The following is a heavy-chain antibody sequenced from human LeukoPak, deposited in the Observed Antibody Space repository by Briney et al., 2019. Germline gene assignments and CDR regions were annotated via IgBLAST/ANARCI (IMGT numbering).Heavy chain of an antibody. D-gene: IGHD3-3*01. CDR1: GFTFSTYV. CDR2: ISSNGGRT. J-gene: IGHJ4*02. V-gene: IGHV3-64D*09. Sequence: GGSLRLSCSASGFTFSTYVMHWVRQAPGKGLEYISRISSNGGRTYYADSVEGRFTISRDNSKNTLFLQMSSLRDEDTALYYCVKDSRIGGAEHIDYWGQGTLVTVSS. CDR3: VKDSRIGGAEHIDY.